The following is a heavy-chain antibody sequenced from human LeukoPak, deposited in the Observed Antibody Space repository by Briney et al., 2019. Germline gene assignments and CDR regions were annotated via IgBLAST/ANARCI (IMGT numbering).Heavy chain of an antibody. CDR2: IMPLFGTA. V-gene: IGHV1-69*13. CDR3: ARDVHGDYGSGWFDP. J-gene: IGHJ5*02. D-gene: IGHD4-17*01. CDR1: GGTFNNSA. Sequence: ASVKVSCKTSGGTFNNSAFSWVRQAPGQGLEWLGGIMPLFGTAGYAQKFQGRVTITEDESTRTLYLELTSLTSDDTAVYYCARDVHGDYGSGWFDPWGQGTLVSVSS.